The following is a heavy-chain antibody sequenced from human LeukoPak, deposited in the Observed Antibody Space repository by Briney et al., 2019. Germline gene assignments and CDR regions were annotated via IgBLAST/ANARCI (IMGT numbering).Heavy chain of an antibody. J-gene: IGHJ6*03. CDR3: ARGLTNHDFWSGYPYYYYYMDV. V-gene: IGHV1-8*01. Sequence: ASVKVSCKASGYTFTSYDINWVRQATGQGLEWMGWMNPNSGNTGYAQKFQGRVTMTRNTSISTAYMELSSLRSEDTAVYYCARGLTNHDFWSGYPYYYYYMDVWGKGTTVTVSS. D-gene: IGHD3-3*01. CDR2: MNPNSGNT. CDR1: GYTFTSYD.